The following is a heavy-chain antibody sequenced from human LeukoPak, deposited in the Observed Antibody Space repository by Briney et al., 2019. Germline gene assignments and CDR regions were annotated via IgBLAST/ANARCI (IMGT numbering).Heavy chain of an antibody. D-gene: IGHD3-3*01. CDR1: GFTFNNYG. Sequence: PGRSLRLSCVASGFTFNNYGMHWVRQAPGKGLEWVAVISDDGNTEYYADSVKGRFTISRDNSKNTLYLQMNSLRAEDTAVYYCARERGAEWVDYWGQGTLVTVSS. CDR3: ARERGAEWVDY. CDR2: ISDDGNTE. J-gene: IGHJ4*02. V-gene: IGHV3-30*03.